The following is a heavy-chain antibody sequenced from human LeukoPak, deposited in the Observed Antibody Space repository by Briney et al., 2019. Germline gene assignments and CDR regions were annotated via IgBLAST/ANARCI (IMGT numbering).Heavy chain of an antibody. V-gene: IGHV4-34*01. J-gene: IGHJ4*02. CDR2: INRSGST. CDR1: GGSFSDYY. D-gene: IGHD1-26*01. Sequence: SETLSLTCAVYGGSFSDYYWTWIRQPPGKGLEWIGEINRSGSTNYNPSLKSRVTISVDTSKNQFSLKLSSVTAADTAVYYCARLSPYSGSYYAEFDYWGQGTLVTVSS. CDR3: ARLSPYSGSYYAEFDY.